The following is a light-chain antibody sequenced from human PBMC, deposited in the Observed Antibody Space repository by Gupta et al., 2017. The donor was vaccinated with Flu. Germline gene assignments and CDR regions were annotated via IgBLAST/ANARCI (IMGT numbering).Light chain of an antibody. V-gene: IGKV3-11*01. CDR2: HAS. Sequence: EIMLTHSPATLSLSPRESPTLSCRASQSISSHLSWSQQKPGQSPSLLMYHASNRATGIPDRFSSIGCGTDVTLTTSNLEPEDVAIDYCQQRDNWPPGATFGGGTKVEIK. CDR3: QQRDNWPPGAT. J-gene: IGKJ4*01. CDR1: QSISSH.